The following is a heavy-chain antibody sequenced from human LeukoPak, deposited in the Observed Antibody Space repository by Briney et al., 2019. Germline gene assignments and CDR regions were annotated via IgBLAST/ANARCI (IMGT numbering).Heavy chain of an antibody. J-gene: IGHJ3*02. Sequence: SETLSLTCAVYGGSFSGYYWSWIRQPPGKGLEWIGEINHSGSTNYNPSLKSRVTISVDTSKNQFTLKLSSVTAADTAVYYCARGSTKWLSRARGSEGAFDIWGQGTMVTVSS. CDR3: ARGSTKWLSRARGSEGAFDI. CDR2: INHSGST. V-gene: IGHV4-34*01. D-gene: IGHD3-22*01. CDR1: GGSFSGYY.